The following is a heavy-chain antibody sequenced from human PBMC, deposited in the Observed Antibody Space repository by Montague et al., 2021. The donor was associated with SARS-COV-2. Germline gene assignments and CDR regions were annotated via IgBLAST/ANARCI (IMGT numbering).Heavy chain of an antibody. D-gene: IGHD3-9*01. CDR3: ARDHYDILTGYYY. Sequence: SLRLSCAASGFTFSSYSMNWVRQAPGKGLEWVSSISSSSSYIYYADSVKGRFTISRDNAKNSLYLQMNNLRAEDTAVYYCARDHYDILTGYYYWGQGTLVTVSS. V-gene: IGHV3-21*01. CDR2: ISSSSSYI. CDR1: GFTFSSYS. J-gene: IGHJ4*02.